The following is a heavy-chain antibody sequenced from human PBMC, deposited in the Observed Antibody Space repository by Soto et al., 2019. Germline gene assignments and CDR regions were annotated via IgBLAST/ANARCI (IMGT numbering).Heavy chain of an antibody. CDR2: IPYDGRNK. CDR3: ARGFAWGDCDPLYLDF. J-gene: IGHJ4*02. CDR1: GFVFRDYE. V-gene: IGHV3-30*04. Sequence: QVQLVPSGGGVVQPGRSLSRSCAASGFVFRDYEMHWVRQAPVKGLEWVALIPYDGRNKYYADSVRGRFSISRENSKKTASLQMASLSPEETAMYFCARGFAWGDCDPLYLDFWCRGTVVGVSS. D-gene: IGHD2-21*02.